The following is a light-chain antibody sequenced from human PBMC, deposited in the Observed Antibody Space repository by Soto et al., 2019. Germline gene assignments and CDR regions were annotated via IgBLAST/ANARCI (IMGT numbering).Light chain of an antibody. V-gene: IGKV3-15*01. J-gene: IGKJ1*01. CDR2: GAS. CDR1: QSLNRD. CDR3: QQYLTWPGT. Sequence: EIVMTQSPATLSVSPGERATLSCRASQSLNRDLAWYQQRPGQSPRLLIFGASIRADGIPARFSGSGSGTYFTHTSDSLQSEDFALYQCQQYLTWPGTFGQGTKVEI.